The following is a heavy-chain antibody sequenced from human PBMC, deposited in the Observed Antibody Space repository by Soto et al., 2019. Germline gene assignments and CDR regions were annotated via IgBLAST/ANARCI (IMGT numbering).Heavy chain of an antibody. J-gene: IGHJ4*02. CDR2: ISSSGSTI. Sequence: EVQLVESGGGLVQPGGSLRLSCAASGFTFSSYEMNWVRQAPGKGLEWVSYISSSGSTIYYADSVKGRFTISRDNAKNSLYLQMNSLRSEDTAVYYCAIVLYSSSSFDYWGQGTLVTVSS. CDR1: GFTFSSYE. CDR3: AIVLYSSSSFDY. D-gene: IGHD6-6*01. V-gene: IGHV3-48*03.